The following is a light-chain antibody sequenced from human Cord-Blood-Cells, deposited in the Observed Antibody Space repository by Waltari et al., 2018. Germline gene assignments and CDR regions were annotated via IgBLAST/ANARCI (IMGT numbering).Light chain of an antibody. CDR1: KLGVKY. CDR2: QDS. V-gene: IGLV3-1*01. CDR3: QAWESTTAGKVV. Sequence: SYELPQPPSLSVSPGQTASITCSGDKLGVKYACWYHQKPVQPPVLVIYQDSKRPSVLPGRFSGSNSGNTATLTISGSQAMDEAYYYCQAWESTTAGKVVFGGGTKLTVL. J-gene: IGLJ2*01.